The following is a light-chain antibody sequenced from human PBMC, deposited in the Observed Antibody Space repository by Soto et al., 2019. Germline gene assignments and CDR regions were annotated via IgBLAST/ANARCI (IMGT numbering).Light chain of an antibody. CDR1: QRISTN. Sequence: EVLMTQSPATLSVSPGERATLSCRASQRISTNLAWYQQKPGQPPRLLIYGASTRATGIPARFSGSGSGTEFTLTISSLQSEDFAVYYCQQYNSWRTFGQGTKVDI. V-gene: IGKV3-15*01. CDR2: GAS. CDR3: QQYNSWRT. J-gene: IGKJ1*01.